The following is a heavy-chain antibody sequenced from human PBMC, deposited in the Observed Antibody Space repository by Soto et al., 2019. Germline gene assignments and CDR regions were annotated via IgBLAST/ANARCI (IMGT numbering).Heavy chain of an antibody. CDR2: AKPDGGER. CDR1: GFRFRSYW. J-gene: IGHJ4*03. CDR3: ARGVSPLAFEA. Sequence: EVQLVESGGGLVQPGVSLRLSCEASGFRFRSYWMSWVRQAPGKGLEWVANAKPDGGERYFADYVRGRFTTSRDNARNCFYLPMKSLSGEDTAVYYCARGVSPLAFEAWGLGNWVTVYS. V-gene: IGHV3-7*03. D-gene: IGHD6-13*01.